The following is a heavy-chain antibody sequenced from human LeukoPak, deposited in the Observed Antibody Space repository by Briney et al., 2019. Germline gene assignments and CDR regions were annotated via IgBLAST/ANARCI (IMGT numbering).Heavy chain of an antibody. CDR3: AKAPVWNYYYGLDV. D-gene: IGHD2-21*01. J-gene: IGHJ6*02. CDR1: GLTASHNVNNA. Sequence: GGSLRLSCAASGLTASHNVNNAMSWVRHAPGKGLEWVSGITTSGSTYYADSMKGRFTISRENSNNTLYLHMDSLRAEDTAVYYCAKAPVWNYYYGLDVWGQGTTVTVSS. V-gene: IGHV3-23*01. CDR2: ITTSGST.